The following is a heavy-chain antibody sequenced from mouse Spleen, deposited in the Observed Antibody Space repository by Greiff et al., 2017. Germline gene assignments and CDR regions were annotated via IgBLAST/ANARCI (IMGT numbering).Heavy chain of an antibody. Sequence: DVQLVESGGGLVKPGGSLKLSCAASGFTFSSYAMSWVRQTPEKRLEWVATISDGGSYTYYPDNVKGRFTISRDNAKNNLYLQMSHLKSEDTAMYYCARDRGTEAYFDYWGQGTTLTVSS. CDR3: ARDRGTEAYFDY. J-gene: IGHJ2*01. D-gene: IGHD3-1*01. V-gene: IGHV5-4*01. CDR1: GFTFSSYA. CDR2: ISDGGSYT.